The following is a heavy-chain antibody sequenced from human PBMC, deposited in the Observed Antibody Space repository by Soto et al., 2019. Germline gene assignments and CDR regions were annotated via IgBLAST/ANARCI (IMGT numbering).Heavy chain of an antibody. CDR2: IYYSGST. Sequence: SETLSLTCTVSGGSINNYYWSWIRQPPGRGLEWIGYIYYSGSTNYNSSLKSRVTISVDTSKNQFSLKLSSVTAADTAVYYCARLQMIAFGGHVYRSFDIGGKGTLVTVPS. CDR3: ARLQMIAFGGHVYRSFDI. V-gene: IGHV4-59*01. D-gene: IGHD3-16*01. CDR1: GGSINNYY. J-gene: IGHJ3*02.